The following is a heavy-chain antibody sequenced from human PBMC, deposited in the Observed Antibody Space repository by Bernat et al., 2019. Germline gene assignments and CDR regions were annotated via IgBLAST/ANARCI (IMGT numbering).Heavy chain of an antibody. J-gene: IGHJ6*02. D-gene: IGHD2-8*01. V-gene: IGHV3-7*03. CDR1: GFTFSTYW. Sequence: EVLLVESGGGLVKPGGSLRLSCAASGFTFSTYWMSWVRQAPGMGLEWVANIKEDGSEIYYVDSVKGRFTISRDNAENSLHLQMNSLRAEDTAIYYCAREGMMYGIGYGLDVWGQGTTVTVSS. CDR3: AREGMMYGIGYGLDV. CDR2: IKEDGSEI.